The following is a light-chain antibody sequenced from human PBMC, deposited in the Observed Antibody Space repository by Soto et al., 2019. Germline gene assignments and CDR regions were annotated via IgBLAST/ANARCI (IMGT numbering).Light chain of an antibody. Sequence: DIQMTQSPSTLSASVGDRVTITSRASQSISKWLAWYQQKPGRAPKFLIYDASSLESGVPSRFGGSGSGTEFTLTINSLQRDDFATYYCQQYKTYWTFGQGTKVEIK. CDR2: DAS. CDR1: QSISKW. V-gene: IGKV1-5*01. CDR3: QQYKTYWT. J-gene: IGKJ1*01.